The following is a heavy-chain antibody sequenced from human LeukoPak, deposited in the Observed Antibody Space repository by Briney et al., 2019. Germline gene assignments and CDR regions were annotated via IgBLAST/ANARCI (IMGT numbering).Heavy chain of an antibody. D-gene: IGHD3-22*01. V-gene: IGHV3-48*01. CDR1: GYTFSSYH. Sequence: PGGSLRLSCAAPGYTFSSYHMNWVRQAPGKGLEWVSYISSSGSTIYYADSVKGRFTVSRDNANNSMSLQMNSLRAEDTAVYYCARCDSGYPYWGQGTLVTVSS. CDR3: ARCDSGYPY. CDR2: ISSSGSTI. J-gene: IGHJ4*02.